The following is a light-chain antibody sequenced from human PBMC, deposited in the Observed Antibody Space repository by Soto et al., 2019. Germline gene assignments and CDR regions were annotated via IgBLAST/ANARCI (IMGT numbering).Light chain of an antibody. CDR1: QRVSGGF. Sequence: PGERATVYFGASQRVSGGFLAWYQQKPGLAPRLILYDTSFRATGIPDRFSGSGSGADFTLTISRLDPEDFAVDYCQQYGSSPSFGQGTKVDIK. J-gene: IGKJ1*01. CDR2: DTS. V-gene: IGKV3D-20*01. CDR3: QQYGSSPS.